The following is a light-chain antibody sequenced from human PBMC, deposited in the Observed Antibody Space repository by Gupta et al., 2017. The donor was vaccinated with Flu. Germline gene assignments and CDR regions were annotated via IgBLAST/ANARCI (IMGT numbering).Light chain of an antibody. J-gene: IGKJ2*01. V-gene: IGKV3-20*01. CDR2: GAC. CDR3: QQDGSSPYT. Sequence: GTLAVSRGERATLAGRASQSGSSSNLAGQQERAGQAPRILIYGACSRATGIPDRISGSASGTDFTLSISMLDPEDFAVYYCQQDGSSPYTFGQGTKMEIK. CDR1: QSGSSSN.